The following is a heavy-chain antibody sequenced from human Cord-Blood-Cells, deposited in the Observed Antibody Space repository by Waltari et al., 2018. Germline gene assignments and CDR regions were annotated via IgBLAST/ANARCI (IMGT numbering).Heavy chain of an antibody. Sequence: EVQLVESGGGLVQPGRSLRLSCAASGFTFDDYAMHWVRQAPGRGLGWVSGISWNSGSIGYAXXVKGRFTXSXXXXXNSLYLQMNSLRAEDTALYYCAKGSDSSSFDYWGQGTLVTVSS. CDR2: ISWNSGSI. J-gene: IGHJ4*02. D-gene: IGHD6-6*01. V-gene: IGHV3-9*01. CDR1: GFTFDDYA. CDR3: AKGSDSSSFDY.